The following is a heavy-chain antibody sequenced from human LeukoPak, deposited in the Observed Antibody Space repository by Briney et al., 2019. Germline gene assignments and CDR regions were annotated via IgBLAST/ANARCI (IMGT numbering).Heavy chain of an antibody. D-gene: IGHD2-15*01. Sequence: PGGSLRLSCAASGFTLSSNYMRGARQATGKGLEWVSVIYSGGSTYYADSVKGRFTISRDNSKNTLYLQMDSLRAEDTAVYYCARHQEVVAVWDYYHGMDVWGQGTTVTVSS. CDR3: ARHQEVVAVWDYYHGMDV. CDR2: IYSGGST. J-gene: IGHJ6*02. CDR1: GFTLSSNY. V-gene: IGHV3-66*04.